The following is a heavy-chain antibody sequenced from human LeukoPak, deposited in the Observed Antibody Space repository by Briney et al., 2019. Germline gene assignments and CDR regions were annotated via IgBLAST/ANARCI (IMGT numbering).Heavy chain of an antibody. V-gene: IGHV4-59*01. CDR2: IYYSGST. J-gene: IGHJ2*01. CDR3: ARDRCSSRSCYLTITQNRYFDL. D-gene: IGHD2-2*01. CDR1: GGSINNYY. Sequence: SETLPLTCTVSGGSINNYYWSWIRQPPGKGLEWIGYIYYSGSTNYNPSLKSRVTISLDTSKNQFSLKLSSVTAEDTAVYYCARDRCSSRSCYLTITQNRYFDLWGRGTVVTVSS.